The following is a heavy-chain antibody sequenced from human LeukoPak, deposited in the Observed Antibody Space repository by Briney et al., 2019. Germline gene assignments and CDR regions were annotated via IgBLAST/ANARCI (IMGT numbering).Heavy chain of an antibody. Sequence: PGGSLRLSCAASGFTFSSYAMSWVRQAPGKGLEWVSAISGSGGSTYYADSVKGRFTISRDNSKNTLYLQMNSLRAEDTAVYYCAKLSSIVGATNWFDPWGQGTLVTVSS. CDR3: AKLSSIVGATNWFDP. V-gene: IGHV3-23*01. J-gene: IGHJ5*02. CDR2: ISGSGGST. CDR1: GFTFSSYA. D-gene: IGHD1-26*01.